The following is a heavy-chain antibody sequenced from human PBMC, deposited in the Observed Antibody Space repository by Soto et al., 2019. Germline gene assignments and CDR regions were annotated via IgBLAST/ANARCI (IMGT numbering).Heavy chain of an antibody. J-gene: IGHJ6*02. D-gene: IGHD2-15*01. V-gene: IGHV3-23*01. CDR3: AKGGDGCSGGSCSTYYYYGMDV. Sequence: EVPLLESAGGLVQPGGSLRLSCAASGFTFSSYAMSWVRQAPGKGLEWVSAISGSGGSTYYADSVKGRFTISRDNSKNTLYLQMSSLRAEDTAVYYCAKGGDGCSGGSCSTYYYYGMDVWGQGTTVTVSS. CDR1: GFTFSSYA. CDR2: ISGSGGST.